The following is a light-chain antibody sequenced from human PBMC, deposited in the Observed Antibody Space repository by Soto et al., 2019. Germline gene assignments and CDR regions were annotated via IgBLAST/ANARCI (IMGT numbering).Light chain of an antibody. Sequence: QSVLTQPPSVSAAPGQKVTISCSGSSANIGSNYVSWYQQLPGTASKLFIYDSDMRPSEIPDRFSGSKSGTSASLDITGLQTGDEADYYCGAWDGSLSVVLFGGGTKVTVL. CDR3: GAWDGSLSVVL. V-gene: IGLV1-51*01. J-gene: IGLJ2*01. CDR2: DSD. CDR1: SANIGSNY.